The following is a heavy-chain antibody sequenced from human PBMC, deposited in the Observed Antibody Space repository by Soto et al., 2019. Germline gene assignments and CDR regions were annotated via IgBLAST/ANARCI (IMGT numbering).Heavy chain of an antibody. CDR1: GYTFTDYY. Sequence: QVQLVQSGAEVKKPGASVKVSCKASGYTFTDYYMHWVRQAPGQRLEWMGWINPNSGTTNYAQKFQVWVTMTRDTSITTVYMEVSRLRADDTAVYYCARVPRGVYYGMDVWGQGTTVTVSS. J-gene: IGHJ6*02. V-gene: IGHV1-2*04. D-gene: IGHD3-10*01. CDR3: ARVPRGVYYGMDV. CDR2: INPNSGTT.